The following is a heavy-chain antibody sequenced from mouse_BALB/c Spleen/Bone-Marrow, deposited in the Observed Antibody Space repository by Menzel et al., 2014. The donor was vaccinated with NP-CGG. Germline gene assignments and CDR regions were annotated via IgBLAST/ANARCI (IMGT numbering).Heavy chain of an antibody. Sequence: EVKVVESGGGLVQPGGSLKLSCAASGFTFSNYGMSWVRQTPDKRLEMIATVNVNGDRTYHPDSVKGRFTISRDNAKNPLSLQMSSLKSEDTAMYYCARGYDYSSWFAYWGQGTLVTVSA. CDR2: VNVNGDRT. D-gene: IGHD2-4*01. V-gene: IGHV5-6-3*01. CDR1: GFTFSNYG. CDR3: ARGYDYSSWFAY. J-gene: IGHJ3*01.